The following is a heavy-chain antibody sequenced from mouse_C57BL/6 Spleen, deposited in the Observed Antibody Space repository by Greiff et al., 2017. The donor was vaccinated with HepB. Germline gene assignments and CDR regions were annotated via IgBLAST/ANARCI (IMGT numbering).Heavy chain of an antibody. D-gene: IGHD1-1*01. CDR2: IDPETGGT. V-gene: IGHV1-15*01. CDR3: TRRAGGYYGSSYDYFDY. Sequence: QVQLQQSGAELVRPGASVTLSCKASGYTFTDYEMHWVKQTPVHGLEWIGAIDPETGGTAYNQKFKGKAILTADKSSSTAYMELRSLTSEDSAVYYCTRRAGGYYGSSYDYFDYWGQGTTLTVSS. CDR1: GYTFTDYE. J-gene: IGHJ2*01.